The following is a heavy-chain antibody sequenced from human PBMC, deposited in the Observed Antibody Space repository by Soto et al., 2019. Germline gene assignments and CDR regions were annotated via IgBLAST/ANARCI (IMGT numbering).Heavy chain of an antibody. CDR2: VWFDGGNK. CDR3: ARVTAGDDTLDHYYTMDV. J-gene: IGHJ6*02. D-gene: IGHD2-21*02. Sequence: QVQLVASGGGVVQPGTSLRLSCEASGFTFSDHAMHWVRQAPGKGLEWVAVVWFDGGNKLYTDSVKGRFTISRDNSKNTLFLQMNSRRVVDSAVYYCARVTAGDDTLDHYYTMDVWGQGTPVPVSS. CDR1: GFTFSDHA. V-gene: IGHV3-33*01.